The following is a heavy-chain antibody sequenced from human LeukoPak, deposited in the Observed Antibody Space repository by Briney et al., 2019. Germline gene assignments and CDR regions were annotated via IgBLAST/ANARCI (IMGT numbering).Heavy chain of an antibody. CDR1: GFSDAW. J-gene: IGHJ4*02. D-gene: IGHD6-19*01. CDR3: AKDQWLVLNY. CDR2: IQYSGNNK. Sequence: GGSLRLSCAASGFSDAWMSWVRQAPGKGLEWVAFIQYSGNNKYYADSVKGRFTISRDNSKNTLYLQMNSLRSDDTALYYCAKDQWLVLNYWGQGTLVTVSS. V-gene: IGHV3-30*02.